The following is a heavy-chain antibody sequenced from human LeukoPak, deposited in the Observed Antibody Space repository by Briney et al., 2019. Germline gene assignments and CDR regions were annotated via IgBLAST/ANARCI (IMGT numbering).Heavy chain of an antibody. Sequence: GGSLRLSCAAAGFTFTDYSMNWVRQAPGKGLEWVSTISSDSGHIYYADSVKGRFTISRDNAENSLYLQMNSLRAEDTAVYYCANHEGDCGGDCYSGSYAFDIWGQGTMVTVSS. V-gene: IGHV3-21*04. J-gene: IGHJ3*02. D-gene: IGHD2-21*02. CDR3: ANHEGDCGGDCYSGSYAFDI. CDR1: GFTFTDYS. CDR2: ISSDSGHI.